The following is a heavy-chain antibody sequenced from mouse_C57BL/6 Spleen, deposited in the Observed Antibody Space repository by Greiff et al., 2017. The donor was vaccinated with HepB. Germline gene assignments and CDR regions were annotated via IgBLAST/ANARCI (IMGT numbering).Heavy chain of an antibody. J-gene: IGHJ1*03. D-gene: IGHD1-1*01. CDR1: GYTFTSYW. V-gene: IGHV1-64*01. Sequence: QVQLQQPGAELVKPGASVKLSCKASGYTFTSYWMHWVKQRPRQGLEWVGMIHPNSGSTNYNEKFKSKATLTVDKSSSTAYMQLSSLTSEDSAVYYCARPGSSYWYFDVWGTGTTVTVSS. CDR3: ARPGSSYWYFDV. CDR2: IHPNSGST.